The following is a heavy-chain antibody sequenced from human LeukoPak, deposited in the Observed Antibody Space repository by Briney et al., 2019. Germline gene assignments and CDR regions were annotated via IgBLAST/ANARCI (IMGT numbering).Heavy chain of an antibody. CDR2: INHRGST. CDR1: GGSFSGYY. CDR3: ARAKDSGYDYVVHY. Sequence: PSETLSLTCAVYGGSFSGYYWSWIRQPPGKGLEWIGEINHRGSTNYNPSLKSRVTISVDTSKNQFSLKLSSVTAADTAVYYCARAKDSGYDYVVHYWGQGTLVTVSS. D-gene: IGHD5-12*01. V-gene: IGHV4-34*01. J-gene: IGHJ4*02.